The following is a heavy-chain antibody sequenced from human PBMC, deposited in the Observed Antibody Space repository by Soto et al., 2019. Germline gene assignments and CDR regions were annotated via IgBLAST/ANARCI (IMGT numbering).Heavy chain of an antibody. CDR3: AKITKWGFGSSGWTHYFDY. CDR2: ISGSGGST. D-gene: IGHD6-19*01. Sequence: GGSLRLSCAASGFTFSSYAMSWVRQAPGKGLEWVSAISGSGGSTYYADSVKGRFTISRENSKNTLYLQMNSLRAEDTAVYYCAKITKWGFGSSGWTHYFDYWGQGTLVTVSS. CDR1: GFTFSSYA. V-gene: IGHV3-23*01. J-gene: IGHJ4*02.